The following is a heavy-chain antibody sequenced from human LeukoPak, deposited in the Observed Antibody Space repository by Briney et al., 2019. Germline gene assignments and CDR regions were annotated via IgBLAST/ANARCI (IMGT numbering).Heavy chain of an antibody. V-gene: IGHV3-30*14. CDR2: ISYDGSDK. Sequence: GRSLRLSCAASGFTFSSYAMHWVRQAPGKGLEWVAVISYDGSDKYYADSVKGRFTISRDNSKNTLYLQMGSLRAEDMAVYYCARERVARYYFDYWGQGTLVTVSS. D-gene: IGHD5/OR15-5a*01. CDR1: GFTFSSYA. CDR3: ARERVARYYFDY. J-gene: IGHJ4*02.